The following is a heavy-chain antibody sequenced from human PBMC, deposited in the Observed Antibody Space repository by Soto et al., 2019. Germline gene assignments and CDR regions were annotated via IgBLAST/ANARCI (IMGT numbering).Heavy chain of an antibody. Sequence: ASVKVSCKASGYTFTGYYMHWVRQAPGQGLEWMGWINPNSGGTNYAQKFQDRVTMTRDTSISTAYMELSRLRSDDTAVYYCARPLGAAAGTGYYGMDVWGQGTTVTVSS. CDR1: GYTFTGYY. CDR2: INPNSGGT. D-gene: IGHD6-13*01. CDR3: ARPLGAAAGTGYYGMDV. J-gene: IGHJ6*02. V-gene: IGHV1-2*02.